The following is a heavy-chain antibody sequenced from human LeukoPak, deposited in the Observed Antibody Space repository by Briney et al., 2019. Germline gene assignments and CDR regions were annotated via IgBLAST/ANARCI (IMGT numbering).Heavy chain of an antibody. CDR2: ISGSGST. CDR1: GFTFSSYA. CDR3: AKDRIAVADTPGDY. J-gene: IGHJ4*02. V-gene: IGHV3-23*01. Sequence: GGSLRLSCAASGFTFSSYAMSWVRQAPGKGLEWVSAISGSGSTYYADSVKGRFTISRDNSKNTLYLQMNSLRAEDTAVYYCAKDRIAVADTPGDYWGQGTLVTVSS. D-gene: IGHD6-19*01.